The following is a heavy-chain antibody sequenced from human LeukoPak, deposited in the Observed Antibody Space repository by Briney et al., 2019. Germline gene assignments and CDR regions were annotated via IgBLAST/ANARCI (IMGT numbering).Heavy chain of an antibody. J-gene: IGHJ4*02. Sequence: VGSVKASCKAPGSTLPSYGTSWVRQAPGQGLEWMGWISAYNGNTKNAQKFQGRVTMTTDTSTSTAYMELRSLRSDDTAVYYCARTSSTWYGGVGDYWGQGTLVTVSS. CDR2: ISAYNGNT. D-gene: IGHD6-13*01. CDR3: ARTSSTWYGGVGDY. CDR1: GSTLPSYG. V-gene: IGHV1-18*01.